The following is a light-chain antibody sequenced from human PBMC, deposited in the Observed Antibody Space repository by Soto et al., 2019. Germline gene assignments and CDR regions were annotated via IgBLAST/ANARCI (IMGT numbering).Light chain of an antibody. Sequence: QSVLTQPPSASGTPGQRVTISCSGSSSNIGNNTVNWYQQVPGTAPRLLIYSNNRRPSGGPDRFSGSKSGTSASLAISGLQSDDEAEYYCAAWDDSLNGPVFGGGSKVTVL. J-gene: IGLJ3*02. CDR3: AAWDDSLNGPV. CDR2: SNN. V-gene: IGLV1-44*01. CDR1: SSNIGNNT.